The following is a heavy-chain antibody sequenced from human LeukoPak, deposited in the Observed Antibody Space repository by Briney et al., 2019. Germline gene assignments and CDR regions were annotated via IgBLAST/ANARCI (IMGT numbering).Heavy chain of an antibody. Sequence: SETLSLTCAVYGGSFSGYYWSWIRQPPGKGLEWIGEINHSGSTNYNPSLKSRVTISVDTSKNQFSLKLSSVTAADTAVYYCARDPYCTNGVCGDYWGQGTLVTVSS. D-gene: IGHD2-8*01. CDR3: ARDPYCTNGVCGDY. CDR1: GGSFSGYY. J-gene: IGHJ4*02. CDR2: INHSGST. V-gene: IGHV4-34*01.